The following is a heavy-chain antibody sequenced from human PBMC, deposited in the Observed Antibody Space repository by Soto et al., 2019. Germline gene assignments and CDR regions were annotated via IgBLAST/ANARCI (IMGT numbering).Heavy chain of an antibody. V-gene: IGHV3-74*01. J-gene: IGHJ4*02. CDR2: IDRDGSSI. Sequence: GGSLRLSCAASGFTFRSYWMFWVRQAPGKGLVWVARIDRDGSSINYADSVKGRFTISRDNAKNTVYLHMNSLTAEDTAVYYCVRTSLVVAVATREDFWGQGTLVTVSS. CDR3: VRTSLVVAVATREDF. D-gene: IGHD2-15*01. CDR1: GFTFRSYW.